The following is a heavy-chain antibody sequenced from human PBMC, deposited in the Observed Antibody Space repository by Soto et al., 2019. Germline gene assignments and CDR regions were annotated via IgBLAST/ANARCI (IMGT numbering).Heavy chain of an antibody. Sequence: SETLSLTCTVSGGSISSGGYYWSWIRQHPGKGLEWIGYIYYSGSTYYNPSLKSRVTISVDTSKNQFSLKLSSVTAADTAVYYCARATYYYDSSGYYFPDYWGQGTLVTVSS. J-gene: IGHJ4*02. CDR2: IYYSGST. CDR3: ARATYYYDSSGYYFPDY. CDR1: GGSISSGGYY. D-gene: IGHD3-22*01. V-gene: IGHV4-31*03.